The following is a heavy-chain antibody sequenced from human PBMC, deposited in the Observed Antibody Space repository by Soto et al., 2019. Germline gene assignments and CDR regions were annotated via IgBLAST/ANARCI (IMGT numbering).Heavy chain of an antibody. D-gene: IGHD6-13*01. CDR2: MNPNSGNT. CDR1: GYTFTSYD. V-gene: IGHV1-8*01. Sequence: ASVKVSFKASGYTFTSYDINWVRQATGQGLEWMGWMNPNSGNTGYAQKFQGRVTMTRNTSISTAYTELSSLRSEDTAVYYCARGPSTAAGTGYYMDVWGKGTTVTVSS. J-gene: IGHJ6*03. CDR3: ARGPSTAAGTGYYMDV.